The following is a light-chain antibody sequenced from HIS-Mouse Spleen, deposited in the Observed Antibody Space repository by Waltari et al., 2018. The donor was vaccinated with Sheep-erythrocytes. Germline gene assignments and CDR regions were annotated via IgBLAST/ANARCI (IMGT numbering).Light chain of an antibody. CDR3: MQALQTPWT. Sequence: DIVMTQSPLSLPVTPGEPAPISFRSSQSLLDSNGYNYLDWYLQKPGQSPHLLIYLGSNRASGVPDRFSGSGSGTDFTLRISRVEAEDVGVYYCMQALQTPWTFGQGTKVEFK. J-gene: IGKJ1*01. V-gene: IGKV2-28*01. CDR1: QSLLDSNGYNY. CDR2: LGS.